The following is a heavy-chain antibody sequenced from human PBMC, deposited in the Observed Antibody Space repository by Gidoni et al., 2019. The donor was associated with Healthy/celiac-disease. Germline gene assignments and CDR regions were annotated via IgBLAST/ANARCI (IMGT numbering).Heavy chain of an antibody. CDR2: IKSKTDGGTT. V-gene: IGHV3-15*07. J-gene: IGHJ4*02. CDR1: GFTFSNAW. D-gene: IGHD2-15*01. CDR3: TTRAPPDIVVVVAAPHVGDY. Sequence: EVQLVESGGGLVKPGGSLRLSCAASGFTFSNAWLNWVRQAPGKGLEWFGRIKSKTDGGTTDYAAPVKGRFTISRDDSKNTLYLQMNSLKTEDTAVYYCTTRAPPDIVVVVAAPHVGDYWGQGTLVTVSS.